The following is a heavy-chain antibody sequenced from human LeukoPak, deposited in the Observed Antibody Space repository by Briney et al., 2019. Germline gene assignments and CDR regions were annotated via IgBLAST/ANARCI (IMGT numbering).Heavy chain of an antibody. V-gene: IGHV1-2*02. J-gene: IGHJ3*02. D-gene: IGHD3-10*01. Sequence: GASVKVSCKASGYTFTGYYMHWVRQAPGQGLEWMGWINPNSGGTNYAQKFQGRVTMTRDTSISTAYMELSRLRSDDTAVYYCARVPSLTMVRGVHAFDIWGQGTVVTVCS. CDR3: ARVPSLTMVRGVHAFDI. CDR2: INPNSGGT. CDR1: GYTFTGYY.